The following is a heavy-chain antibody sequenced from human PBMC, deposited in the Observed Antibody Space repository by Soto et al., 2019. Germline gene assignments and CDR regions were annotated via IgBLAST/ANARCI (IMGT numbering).Heavy chain of an antibody. CDR1: GGTFSSYA. D-gene: IGHD5-12*01. Sequence: SVKVSCKASGGTFSSYAISWVRQAPGQGLEWMGGIIPIFGTANYAQKLQGRVTMTTDTSTSTAYMELRSLRSDDTAVYYCARVSRGYSGYDLGVMDVWGKGTTVTVSS. CDR3: ARVSRGYSGYDLGVMDV. CDR2: IIPIFGTA. J-gene: IGHJ6*04. V-gene: IGHV1-69*05.